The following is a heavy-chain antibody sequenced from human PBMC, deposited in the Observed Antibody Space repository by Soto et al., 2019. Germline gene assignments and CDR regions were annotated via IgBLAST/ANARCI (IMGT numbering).Heavy chain of an antibody. V-gene: IGHV3-23*01. D-gene: IGHD6-13*01. CDR2: ISGSGGST. Sequence: EVQLLESGGGLVQPGGSLRLSCAASGFTFSSYAMSWVRQAPGKGLEWVSAISGSGGSTYYADSVKGRFTISRDNSKNTLYLQMNSLRAEDTAVYYCAKNQAMEQLVPYDAFDIWGQGTMVTVSS. CDR1: GFTFSSYA. J-gene: IGHJ3*02. CDR3: AKNQAMEQLVPYDAFDI.